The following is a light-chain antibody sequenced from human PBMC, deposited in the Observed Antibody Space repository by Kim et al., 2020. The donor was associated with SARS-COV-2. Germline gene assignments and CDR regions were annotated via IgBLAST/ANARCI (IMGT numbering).Light chain of an antibody. J-gene: IGKJ1*01. CDR1: QGISNY. CDR2: AAS. V-gene: IGKV1-27*01. Sequence: ASVGDRVTITCRASQGISNYLAWYQQKPGKVPKLLIYAASTLQSGVPSRFSGSGSGTDFTLTISCLQPEDVATYYCQKYNSAPRTFGQGTKVDIK. CDR3: QKYNSAPRT.